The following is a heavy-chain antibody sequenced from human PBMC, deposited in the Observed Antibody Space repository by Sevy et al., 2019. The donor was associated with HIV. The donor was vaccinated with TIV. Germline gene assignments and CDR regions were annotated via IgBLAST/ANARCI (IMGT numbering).Heavy chain of an antibody. D-gene: IGHD2-15*01. Sequence: SETLSLTCDVKGGSLSGYYWIWIRQTPGKGLEWIGEINYAGSTSYNPSLKSRLTISRDTSKNQFSLMLTSVTAADAAVYYCARDGVNCSVDTCYYRVLDFWGQGTLVTVSS. J-gene: IGHJ4*02. CDR3: ARDGVNCSVDTCYYRVLDF. CDR2: INYAGST. CDR1: GGSLSGYY. V-gene: IGHV4-34*01.